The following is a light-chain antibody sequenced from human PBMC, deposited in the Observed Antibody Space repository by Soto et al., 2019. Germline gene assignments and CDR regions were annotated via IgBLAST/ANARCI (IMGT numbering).Light chain of an antibody. CDR2: KTS. Sequence: DIQMTQSPSTLSASVGDRVTITCRASQSISSWLAWYQQKPGKAPKLLIYKTSILETGVPSRFSGSGSGTEFTLTISSLQSDDFATYYCQQYNDYYTFGQGTKLEIK. V-gene: IGKV1-5*03. J-gene: IGKJ2*01. CDR1: QSISSW. CDR3: QQYNDYYT.